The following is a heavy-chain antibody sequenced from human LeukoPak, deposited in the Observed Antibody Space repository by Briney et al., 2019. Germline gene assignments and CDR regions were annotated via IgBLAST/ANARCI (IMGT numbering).Heavy chain of an antibody. D-gene: IGHD1-20*01. J-gene: IGHJ4*02. CDR3: LRDLNWSLDQ. CDR1: GFTFSNYM. V-gene: IGHV3-74*01. Sequence: GGSLRLSCAASGFTFSNYMMHWVRQAPGKGLVWVSRIKSDGITITYADSVKGRFTISRDNAKNTLYLQMNSLRAEDTAVYYCLRDLNWSLDQRGQGTLVTVSS. CDR2: IKSDGITI.